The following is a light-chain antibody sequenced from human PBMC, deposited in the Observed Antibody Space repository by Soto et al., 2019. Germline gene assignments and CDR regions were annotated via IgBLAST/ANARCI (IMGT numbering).Light chain of an antibody. J-gene: IGLJ1*01. CDR1: GSDVASYNL. CDR3: CSYTNSNTYV. Sequence: QSALTQPASVSGSPGQSITMSCTGAGSDVASYNLVSWYQQRPGKAPKLIIYAGTRRPSGVSNRFSGSQPGNTASLTIYRLQAEDEAEYYCCSYTNSNTYVFGPGTKLTVL. CDR2: AGT. V-gene: IGLV2-23*01.